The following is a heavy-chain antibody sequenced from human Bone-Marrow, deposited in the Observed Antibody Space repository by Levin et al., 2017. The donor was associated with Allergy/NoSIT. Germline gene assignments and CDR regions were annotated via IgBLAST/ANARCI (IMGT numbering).Heavy chain of an antibody. V-gene: IGHV3-9*01. CDR3: AKDIASGYFLAFDY. Sequence: SLKISCAASGFTFDDYAMHWVRQIPGKGLEWVSGITRNSAKIAYGDSFKGRFTISRDNAKNSLDLQMNSLRPEDTALYYCAKDIASGYFLAFDYWGQGALVTVSS. D-gene: IGHD5-12*01. J-gene: IGHJ4*02. CDR1: GFTFDDYA. CDR2: ITRNSAKI.